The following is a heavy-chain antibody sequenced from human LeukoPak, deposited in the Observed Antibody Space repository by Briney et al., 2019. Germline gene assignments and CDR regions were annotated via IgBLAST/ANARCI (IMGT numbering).Heavy chain of an antibody. V-gene: IGHV4-59*01. J-gene: IGHJ5*02. CDR3: ASTRLYYDFWSGYYKHNWFDP. CDR2: IYYSGST. D-gene: IGHD3-3*01. Sequence: SETLSLTCTVSGGSISSYYWSWIRQPPGKGLEWIGYIYYSGSTNYNPSLKSRVTISVDTSKNQFSLKLSSVTAADTAVYYCASTRLYYDFWSGYYKHNWFDPWGQGTLVTVSS. CDR1: GGSISSYY.